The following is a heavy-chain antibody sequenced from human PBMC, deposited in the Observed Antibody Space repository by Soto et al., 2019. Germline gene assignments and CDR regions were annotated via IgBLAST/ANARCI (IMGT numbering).Heavy chain of an antibody. J-gene: IGHJ4*02. Sequence: ESGGGVVQPGRSLRLSCAASGFTFSSYGMHWVRQAPGKGLEWVAVISYDGSNKYYADSVKGRFTISRDNSKNTLYLQMNSLRAEDTAVYYCAKDPERRYSYGHYFDYWGQGTLVTVSS. CDR2: ISYDGSNK. D-gene: IGHD5-18*01. CDR3: AKDPERRYSYGHYFDY. V-gene: IGHV3-30*18. CDR1: GFTFSSYG.